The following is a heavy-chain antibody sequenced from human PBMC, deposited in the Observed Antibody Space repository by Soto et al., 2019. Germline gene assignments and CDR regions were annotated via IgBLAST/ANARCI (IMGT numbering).Heavy chain of an antibody. V-gene: IGHV1-69*08. CDR3: AREDRDRETGLVPAAIDGMDV. D-gene: IGHD2-2*01. J-gene: IGHJ6*01. Sequence: QVQLVQSGAEVKKPGSSVKVSCKASGGTLSRYSITWVRQAPGHGLEWIGRIIPIFGIASYAQKFQGRVTITADESTSTAYMELSSLRSDDTAVYYCAREDRDRETGLVPAAIDGMDVW. CDR2: IIPIFGIA. CDR1: GGTLSRYS.